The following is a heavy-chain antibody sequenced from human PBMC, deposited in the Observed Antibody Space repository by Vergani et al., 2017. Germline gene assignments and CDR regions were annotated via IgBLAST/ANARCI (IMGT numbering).Heavy chain of an antibody. CDR1: GYTFTSYA. D-gene: IGHD6-19*01. V-gene: IGHV1-3*01. CDR3: ARGGSSRGGWYDDAFDI. J-gene: IGHJ3*02. CDR2: INAGNGNT. Sequence: QVQLVQSGAEVKKPGASVKVSCEASGYTFTSYAMHWVRQAPGQRLEWMGWINAGNGNTKYSQKFQGRVTITRDTSASTAYMELSSLRSEDTAVYYCARGGSSRGGWYDDAFDIWGQGTMVTVSS.